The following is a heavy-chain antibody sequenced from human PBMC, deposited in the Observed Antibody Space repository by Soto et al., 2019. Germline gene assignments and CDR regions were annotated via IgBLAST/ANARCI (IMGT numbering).Heavy chain of an antibody. D-gene: IGHD4-17*01. J-gene: IGHJ6*02. V-gene: IGHV4-59*01. CDR3: ARGGAYGDYRTSPRYDYYGIDX. CDR1: GGSISSYY. CDR2: IYYSGST. Sequence: PSETLSLTCTVSGGSISSYYWSWIRQPPRKGLEWIGYIYYSGSTNYNPSLKSRVTISVDTSKNQFSLKLSYVTAADTAVYYCARGGAYGDYRTSPRYDYYGIDXWGQWTTVTV.